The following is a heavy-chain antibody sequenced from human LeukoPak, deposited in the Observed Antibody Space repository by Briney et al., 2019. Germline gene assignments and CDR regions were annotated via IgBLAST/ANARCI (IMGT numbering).Heavy chain of an antibody. J-gene: IGHJ6*02. CDR2: IYYSGST. V-gene: IGHV4-39*07. CDR1: GGSISSSSYY. CDR3: ARARYYYGSGLFYYYYGMDV. D-gene: IGHD3-10*01. Sequence: SETLSLTCTVSGGSISSSSYYWGWIRQPPGKGLEWIGSIYYSGSTYYNPSLKSRVTISVDTSKNQFSLKLSSVTAADTAVYYCARARYYYGSGLFYYYYGMDVWGQGTTVTVSS.